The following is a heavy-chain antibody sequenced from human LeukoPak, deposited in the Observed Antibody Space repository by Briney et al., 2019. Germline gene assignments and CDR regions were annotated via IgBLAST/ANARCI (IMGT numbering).Heavy chain of an antibody. CDR2: ISAYNGNT. V-gene: IGHV1-18*01. CDR3: ARDGNWAGFYATAKNYFDY. J-gene: IGHJ4*02. Sequence: ASVKVSCKASGYTFTSYGISWVRQAPGQGLEWMGWISAYNGNTNYAQKLQGRVTMTTDTSTSTAYMELRSLRSDDTAVYYCARDGNWAGFYATAKNYFDYWGQGTLVTVSS. D-gene: IGHD2-8*01. CDR1: GYTFTSYG.